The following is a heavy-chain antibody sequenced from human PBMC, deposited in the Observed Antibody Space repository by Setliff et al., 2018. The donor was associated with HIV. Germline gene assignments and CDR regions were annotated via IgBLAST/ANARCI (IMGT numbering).Heavy chain of an antibody. CDR2: ITHSGST. V-gene: IGHV4-34*01. J-gene: IGHJ6*03. CDR1: GGSFSGYY. Sequence: NPSETLSLTCAVYGGSFSGYYWTWTRQPPGKGLEWIGEITHSGSTNYNPSLETRVTISVDTSKNQFSLKLSSVTAADTAVYYCAKGVAGLQYYYYYMDVWGKGTTVTVSS. CDR3: AKGVAGLQYYYYYMDV. D-gene: IGHD6-19*01.